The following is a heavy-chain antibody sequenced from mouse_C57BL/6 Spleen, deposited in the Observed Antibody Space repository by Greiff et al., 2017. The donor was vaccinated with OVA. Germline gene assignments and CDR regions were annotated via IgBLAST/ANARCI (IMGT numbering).Heavy chain of an antibody. CDR3: ARGAYGNYEDYAMDY. CDR2: ILPGSGST. D-gene: IGHD2-1*01. J-gene: IGHJ4*01. V-gene: IGHV1-9*01. Sequence: QVQLKQSGAELMKPGASVKLSCKATGYTFTGYWIEWVKQRPGHGLEWIGEILPGSGSTNYNEKFKGKATFTADTSSNTAYMQLSSLTTEDSAIYYCARGAYGNYEDYAMDYWGQGTSVTVSS. CDR1: GYTFTGYW.